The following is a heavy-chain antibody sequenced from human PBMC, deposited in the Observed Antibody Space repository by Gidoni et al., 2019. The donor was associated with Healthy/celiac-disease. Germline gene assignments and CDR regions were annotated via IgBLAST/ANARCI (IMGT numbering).Heavy chain of an antibody. CDR1: GFTFSSYA. CDR3: ATSSPGWFDP. CDR2: ISGSGGST. J-gene: IGHJ5*01. Sequence: EVQLLVAGGGLAQPGRSLRPSCAVTGFTFSSYAMSWVRQAPGQGLGWVSAISGSGGSTYDADSVKGRFTISRDNSKNTLYLQMNSLRAEDTAVYYCATSSPGWFDPWGQGTLVTVSS. V-gene: IGHV3-23*01. D-gene: IGHD6-6*01.